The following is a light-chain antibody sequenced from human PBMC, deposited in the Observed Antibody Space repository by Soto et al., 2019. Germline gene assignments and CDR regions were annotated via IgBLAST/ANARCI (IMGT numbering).Light chain of an antibody. CDR2: EVS. CDR1: SSDVGGYNY. Sequence: QSALTQPASVSGSPGQSITISCTGTSSDVGGYNYVSWYQLHPGKAPKLMIFEVSNRPSGVSYRFSGSKSGNTASLTISGLRVEDEADYNCTSMAPGRIYVFGRGTKVTVL. V-gene: IGLV2-14*01. CDR3: TSMAPGRIYV. J-gene: IGLJ1*01.